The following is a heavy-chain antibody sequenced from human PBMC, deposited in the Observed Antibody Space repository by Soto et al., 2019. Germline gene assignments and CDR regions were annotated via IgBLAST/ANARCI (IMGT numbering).Heavy chain of an antibody. CDR3: ANSFFPEAPLDY. D-gene: IGHD3-16*01. CDR1: GITLGSYA. Sequence: GGSLILSCAASGITLGSYAVTWIRQAPGKGLEWVGGINSSGGSTSFAVAVKGRFTISRDNSKNTVSLQLNSLKSEDTAVYYCANSFFPEAPLDYWGRGTLVTVSS. V-gene: IGHV3-23*01. CDR2: INSSGGST. J-gene: IGHJ4*01.